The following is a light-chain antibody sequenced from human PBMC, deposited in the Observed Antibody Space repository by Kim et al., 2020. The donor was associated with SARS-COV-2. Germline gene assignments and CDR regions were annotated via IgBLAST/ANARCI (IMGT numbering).Light chain of an antibody. Sequence: EIVMTQSPATLSVSPGERVTLSCRASQSISSNLGWYQQKPGQAPSLLIYGASTRATGIPVRFSGSGSGTEFTLTISSLQSEDFAVYCCQQYKDWPWTFGQGTKVDIK. CDR2: GAS. J-gene: IGKJ1*01. CDR3: QQYKDWPWT. CDR1: QSISSN. V-gene: IGKV3-15*01.